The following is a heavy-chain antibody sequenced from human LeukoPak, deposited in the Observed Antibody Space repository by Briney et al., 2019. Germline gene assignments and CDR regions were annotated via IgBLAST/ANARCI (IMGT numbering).Heavy chain of an antibody. V-gene: IGHV1-18*01. Sequence: ASVKVSCKASGYTFTSYGISWVRQAPGQGLEWMGWISAYNGNTNYAQKLQGRATMTTDTSTSTAYMELRSLRSDDTAVYYCARDLPQYYYDSSGSAASDYWGQGTLVTVSS. D-gene: IGHD3-22*01. CDR2: ISAYNGNT. CDR3: ARDLPQYYYDSSGSAASDY. J-gene: IGHJ4*02. CDR1: GYTFTSYG.